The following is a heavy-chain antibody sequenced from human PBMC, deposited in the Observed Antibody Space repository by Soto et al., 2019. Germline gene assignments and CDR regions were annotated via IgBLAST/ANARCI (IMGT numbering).Heavy chain of an antibody. J-gene: IGHJ3*02. CDR2: IKQDGSEK. CDR3: ARGSSSGWYGRCAFDI. D-gene: IGHD6-19*01. CDR1: GFTFSSSW. Sequence: PGGSLRLSCAASGFTFSSSWMSWVRQAPGKGLEWVANIKQDGSEKYYVDSVKGRFTISRDNAKNSLYLQMNSLRAEDTAVYYCARGSSSGWYGRCAFDIWGQGTMVTVSS. V-gene: IGHV3-7*03.